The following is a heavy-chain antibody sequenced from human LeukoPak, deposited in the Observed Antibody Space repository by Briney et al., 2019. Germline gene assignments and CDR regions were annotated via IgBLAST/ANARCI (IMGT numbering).Heavy chain of an antibody. CDR3: ARDLGGSRPKREYYFDY. J-gene: IGHJ4*02. D-gene: IGHD3-10*01. CDR1: GYTFTSYD. Sequence: ASVKVSCKASGYTFTSYDFNWVRQATGQRPEWMGWMSPNSGDTGYAQKFQDRVTMTRNTSISTAYMELSSLRSEDTAVYYCARDLGGSRPKREYYFDYWGQGTLVTVSS. V-gene: IGHV1-8*01. CDR2: MSPNSGDT.